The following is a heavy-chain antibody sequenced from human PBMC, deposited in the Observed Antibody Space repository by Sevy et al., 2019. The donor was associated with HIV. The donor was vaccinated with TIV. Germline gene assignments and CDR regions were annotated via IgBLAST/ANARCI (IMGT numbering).Heavy chain of an antibody. Sequence: GGSLRLSCGASGFSFSNNAMNWVRQAPGKGPEWVSGIDSGGLTYYADSVKGRVTISRDNSMEMLFLQMNSLRPDDTAVYYCATGDTAMITDLDYWGQGTLVTVSS. V-gene: IGHV3-23*01. CDR2: IDSGGLT. J-gene: IGHJ4*02. CDR3: ATGDTAMITDLDY. CDR1: GFSFSNNA. D-gene: IGHD5-18*01.